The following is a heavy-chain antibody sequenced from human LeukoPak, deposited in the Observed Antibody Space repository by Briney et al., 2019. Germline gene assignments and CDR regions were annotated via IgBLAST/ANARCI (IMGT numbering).Heavy chain of an antibody. V-gene: IGHV1-18*01. D-gene: IGHD3-10*01. CDR3: ARGRTYYYGSGSYYYFDY. J-gene: IGHJ4*02. Sequence: ASVNVSCKASGYTFTSYGISWVRQAPGQGLEWMGWICAYNGNTNNVQKLQGRVTMTTDTSTSTAYMELRSLRSDDTAVYYCARGRTYYYGSGSYYYFDYWGQGTLVTVSS. CDR2: ICAYNGNT. CDR1: GYTFTSYG.